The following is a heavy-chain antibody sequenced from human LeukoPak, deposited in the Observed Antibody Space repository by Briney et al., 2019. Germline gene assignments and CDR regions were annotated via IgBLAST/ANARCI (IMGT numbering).Heavy chain of an antibody. CDR1: GFTFSSYS. D-gene: IGHD2-15*01. Sequence: PGGSLRLSCAASGFTFSSYSMNWVRQAPGKGLEWVSSISSSSSYIYYADSVKGRFTISRDNSKSTLYLQMNSLRAEDTAVYYCSYCSRGYYYYYYMDVWGKGTTVTVSS. CDR3: SYCSRGYYYYYYMDV. J-gene: IGHJ6*03. CDR2: ISSSSSYI. V-gene: IGHV3-21*01.